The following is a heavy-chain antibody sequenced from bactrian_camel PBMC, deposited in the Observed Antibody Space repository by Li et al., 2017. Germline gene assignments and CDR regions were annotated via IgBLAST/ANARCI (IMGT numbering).Heavy chain of an antibody. Sequence: HVQLVESGGGSVQAGGSLKLSCTASGPMITICGMGWYRQAPGKGLEWVSDINSGGRSTNYVDSVKGRFTISRDNAKNTLYLQMNSLKSEDTALYYCAATSDGWFGFWEHWGKGTQVTVSS. D-gene: IGHD5*01. CDR3: AATSDGWFGFWEH. CDR1: GPMITICG. V-gene: IGHV3S45*01. CDR2: INSGGRST. J-gene: IGHJ4*01.